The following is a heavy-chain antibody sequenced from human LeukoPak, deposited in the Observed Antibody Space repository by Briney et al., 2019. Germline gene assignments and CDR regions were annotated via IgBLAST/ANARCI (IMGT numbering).Heavy chain of an antibody. CDR3: ATEYVNYDILPRYYDYWYFDL. V-gene: IGHV4-4*07. J-gene: IGHJ2*01. CDR1: GGSISSYY. Sequence: SETLSLTCTVSGGSISSYYWSWIRQPAGKGLEWIGHICTSGCTHYNPPLKSRVPMSVDTSKNQFSLELSSVSAADTAVYYCATEYVNYDILPRYYDYWYFDLWGRGTLVTVSS. D-gene: IGHD3-9*01. CDR2: ICTSGCT.